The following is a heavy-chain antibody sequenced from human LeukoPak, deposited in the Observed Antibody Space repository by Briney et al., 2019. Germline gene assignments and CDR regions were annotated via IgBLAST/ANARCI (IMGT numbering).Heavy chain of an antibody. Sequence: SETLSLTCAVYGGSFSGYYWSWIRQPLGKGLEWIGEINHSGSTNYNPSLKSRVTISVDTSKNQFSLKLSSVTAADTAVYYCARGAVVVPAAMEVPNWFDPWGQGTLVTVSS. CDR2: INHSGST. D-gene: IGHD2-2*01. J-gene: IGHJ5*02. CDR1: GGSFSGYY. V-gene: IGHV4-34*01. CDR3: ARGAVVVPAAMEVPNWFDP.